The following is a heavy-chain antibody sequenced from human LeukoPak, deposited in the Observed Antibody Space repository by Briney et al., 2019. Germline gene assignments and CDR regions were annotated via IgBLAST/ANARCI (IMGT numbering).Heavy chain of an antibody. J-gene: IGHJ5*02. CDR1: GGSISSYY. CDR3: ARDGNWGFGWFDP. Sequence: SETLSLTCTVSGGSISSYYWSWLRQPPGKGLEWIGYIYYSGSTNYNPSLKSRVSISGDTSKNQFSLKLSSVTAADTAVYYCARDGNWGFGWFDPWGQGTLVTVSS. D-gene: IGHD7-27*01. V-gene: IGHV4-59*12. CDR2: IYYSGST.